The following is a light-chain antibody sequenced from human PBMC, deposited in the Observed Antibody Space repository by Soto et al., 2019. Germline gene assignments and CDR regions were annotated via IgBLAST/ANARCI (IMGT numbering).Light chain of an antibody. CDR2: LGS. V-gene: IGKV2-28*01. Sequence: EIVMTQSPLSLPVTPGEPASISCRSSQSLLHSNGYNYLDWYLQKPGQSPQVLIYLGSNRASGVHDRFSGSGSGTDFTLKISRVEAEDVGVYYCMQALHTPWTFGQGTKVEIK. CDR1: QSLLHSNGYNY. CDR3: MQALHTPWT. J-gene: IGKJ1*01.